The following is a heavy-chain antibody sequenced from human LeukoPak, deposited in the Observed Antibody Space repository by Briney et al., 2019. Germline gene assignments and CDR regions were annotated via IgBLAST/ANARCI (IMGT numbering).Heavy chain of an antibody. CDR2: IYYSGST. D-gene: IGHD1-14*01. CDR3: AQARGGSRYYFDY. Sequence: SETLSLTCTVSGGSISSYYWSWIRQPPGKGLEWIGSIYYSGSTYYNPSLKSRVTISVDTSKNQFSLKLSSVTAADTAVYYCAQARGGSRYYFDYWGQGTLVTVSS. V-gene: IGHV4-59*04. CDR1: GGSISSYY. J-gene: IGHJ4*02.